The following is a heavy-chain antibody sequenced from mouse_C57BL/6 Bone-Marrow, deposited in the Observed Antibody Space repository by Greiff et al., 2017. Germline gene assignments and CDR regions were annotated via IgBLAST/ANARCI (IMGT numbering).Heavy chain of an antibody. Sequence: QVQLKQSGPELVKPGASVQISCKASGYTFTDYYINWVKQTPGQGLEWIGWIFPGSGSTYSNEKFKGKATLTVDKSSSTAYMLVSSLTAEDSAVYFCARPVVARGYYAMDYWGQGTSVTVSS. V-gene: IGHV1-75*01. J-gene: IGHJ4*01. CDR3: ARPVVARGYYAMDY. CDR2: IFPGSGST. D-gene: IGHD1-1*01. CDR1: GYTFTDYY.